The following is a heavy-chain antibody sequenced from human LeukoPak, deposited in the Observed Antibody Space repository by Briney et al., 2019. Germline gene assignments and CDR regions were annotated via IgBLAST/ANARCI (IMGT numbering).Heavy chain of an antibody. V-gene: IGHV4-39*07. Sequence: SETLSLTCTVSGGSISSSSYYWGWIRQPPGKGLEWIGSIYYSGSTYYNPSLKSRVTISVDTSKNQFSLKLSSVTAADTAVYYCARDRTQNWFDPWGQGTLVTVSS. D-gene: IGHD3/OR15-3a*01. CDR1: GGSISSSSYY. J-gene: IGHJ5*02. CDR2: IYYSGST. CDR3: ARDRTQNWFDP.